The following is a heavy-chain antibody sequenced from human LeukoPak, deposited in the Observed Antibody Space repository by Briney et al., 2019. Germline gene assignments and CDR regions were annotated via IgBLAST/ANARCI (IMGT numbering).Heavy chain of an antibody. CDR1: GYSFTSYW. CDR2: IYPGDSDT. CDR3: AKLVPWEVQGVSYYYYYMDV. J-gene: IGHJ6*03. D-gene: IGHD1-26*01. Sequence: GEALKISCKGSGYSFTSYWIGWVRQMPGKGLEWMGIIYPGDSDTSYSPSFQGQVTISADKSITTAYLQWSSLKASDTAMYYCAKLVPWEVQGVSYYYYYMDVWGKGTTVTVSS. V-gene: IGHV5-51*01.